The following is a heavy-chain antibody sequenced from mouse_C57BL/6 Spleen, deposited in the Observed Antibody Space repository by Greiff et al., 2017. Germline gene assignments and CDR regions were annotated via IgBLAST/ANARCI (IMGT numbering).Heavy chain of an antibody. V-gene: IGHV5-4*01. D-gene: IGHD1-1*01. CDR2: ISDGGSYT. CDR1: GFTFSSYA. J-gene: IGHJ2*01. Sequence: EVKLMESGGGLVKPGGSLKLSCAASGFTFSSYAMSWVRQTPEKRLEWVATISDGGSYTYYPDNVKGRFTISRDNAKNNLYLQMSHLKSEDTAMYYCARDRYYGSSYKTYYFDYWGQGTTLTVSS. CDR3: ARDRYYGSSYKTYYFDY.